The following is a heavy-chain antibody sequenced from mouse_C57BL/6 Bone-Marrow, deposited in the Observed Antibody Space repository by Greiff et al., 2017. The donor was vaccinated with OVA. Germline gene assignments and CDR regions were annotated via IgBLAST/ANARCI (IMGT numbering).Heavy chain of an antibody. J-gene: IGHJ1*03. Sequence: VQLQQSGAELVRPGASVKLSCTASGFNITDDYMHWVKQRPEQGLEWIGWIDPENGDTEYAPKFQGKATITADKSSNTAYLQLSSLPSEDSAVYYCTTWRVFWYFDVWGTGTTVTVSA. V-gene: IGHV14-4*01. CDR1: GFNITDDY. CDR3: TTWRVFWYFDV. CDR2: IDPENGDT.